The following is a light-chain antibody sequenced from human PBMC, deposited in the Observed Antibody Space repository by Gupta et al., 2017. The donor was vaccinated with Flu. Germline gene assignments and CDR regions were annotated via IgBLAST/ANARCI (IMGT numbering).Light chain of an antibody. J-gene: IGKJ1*01. Sequence: EIVLTQSPGTLSLSPGERATLSCRASQSVGSNFLAWYQQKPGQAPRLLVYGASRRATGIPDRFSGRGSGTDFTLPISRLEPEDFAVYYCQHSGNSLWTFGQGTKVEIK. V-gene: IGKV3-20*01. CDR1: QSVGSNF. CDR2: GAS. CDR3: QHSGNSLWT.